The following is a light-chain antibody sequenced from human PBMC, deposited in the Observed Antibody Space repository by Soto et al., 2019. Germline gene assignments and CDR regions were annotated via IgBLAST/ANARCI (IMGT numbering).Light chain of an antibody. Sequence: QSVLTQPPSASGSPGQSVTISCTGTSSDVGAYNYVSWYQQLPGKAPKLIIYEVSKRPSGVPDRFSGSKSGNTASLTVSGLQGEDEADYYCRSYAAPVMGLDVFGSGSRLTVL. CDR3: RSYAAPVMGLDV. J-gene: IGLJ1*01. CDR1: SSDVGAYNY. V-gene: IGLV2-8*01. CDR2: EVS.